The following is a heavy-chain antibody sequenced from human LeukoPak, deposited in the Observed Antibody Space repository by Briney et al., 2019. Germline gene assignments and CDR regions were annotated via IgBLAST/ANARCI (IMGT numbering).Heavy chain of an antibody. J-gene: IGHJ3*02. CDR3: ARAMTMVVDDAFDI. V-gene: IGHV3-21*01. CDR1: GFTFSNYG. CDR2: ISSSSTYI. Sequence: PGGSLRLSCAASGFTFSNYGLNWVRQAPGKWLEWVSSISSSSTYIYYADSVKGRFTISRDNAKNSLYLQMNSLRAEDTAVYYCARAMTMVVDDAFDIWGQGTMVTVSS. D-gene: IGHD4/OR15-4a*01.